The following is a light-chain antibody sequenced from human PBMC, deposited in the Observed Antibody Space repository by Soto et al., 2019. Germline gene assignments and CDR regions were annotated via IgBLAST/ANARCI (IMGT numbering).Light chain of an antibody. V-gene: IGLV2-14*01. CDR1: SSDVGGYNY. CDR2: DVS. Sequence: QSVLTQPASVSGSPGQSITISCTGTSSDVGGYNYVSWYQQHPGKAPKLMIYDVSNRPSGVSNRFSGSKSGNTASLTISGLQAEDEADYYCRSYTSSSPLVVFGGGTQLTVL. CDR3: RSYTSSSPLVV. J-gene: IGLJ2*01.